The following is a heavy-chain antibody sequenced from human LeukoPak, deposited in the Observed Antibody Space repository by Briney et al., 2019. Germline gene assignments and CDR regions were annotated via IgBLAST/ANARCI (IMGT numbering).Heavy chain of an antibody. Sequence: GASVKVSCKASGYTFTGYYMHWVRQAPGQGLEWMGWMNPNSGGTNYAQKFQGRVTMTRDTSISTAYMELSRLRSDDTAVYYCARDPGGYSYGYYYYYYYMDVWGKGTTVTVSS. J-gene: IGHJ6*03. CDR1: GYTFTGYY. CDR3: ARDPGGYSYGYYYYYYYMDV. V-gene: IGHV1-2*02. CDR2: MNPNSGGT. D-gene: IGHD5-18*01.